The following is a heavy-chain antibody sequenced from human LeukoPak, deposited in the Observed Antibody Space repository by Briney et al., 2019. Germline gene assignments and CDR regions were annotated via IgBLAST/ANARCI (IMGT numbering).Heavy chain of an antibody. V-gene: IGHV4-39*01. CDR3: ARHRQYSGYDRWFDP. CDR2: IYYSGST. CDR1: GGSISTSSYY. Sequence: SETLSLTCTVSGGSISTSSYYWGWIRQPPGEGLEWIGSIYYSGSTYYNPSLRSRVTISLDTSKNQFSLKLSSVTAAETAVYCCARHRQYSGYDRWFDPWGQGTLVTVSS. J-gene: IGHJ5*02. D-gene: IGHD5-12*01.